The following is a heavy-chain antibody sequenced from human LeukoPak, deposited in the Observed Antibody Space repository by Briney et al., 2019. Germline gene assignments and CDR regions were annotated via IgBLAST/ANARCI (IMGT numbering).Heavy chain of an antibody. CDR3: ARGRYYGSGSFDWFDP. J-gene: IGHJ5*02. D-gene: IGHD3-10*01. CDR2: LSGSSSSS. Sequence: GGSLRLSCAASGFTFSSYPMSWVRQSPGKGLEWVSSLSGSSSSSYYADSVKGRFTISRDNSKNTLYLQMNSLRAEDTAVYYCARGRYYGSGSFDWFDPWGQGTLVTVSS. CDR1: GFTFSSYP. V-gene: IGHV3-23*01.